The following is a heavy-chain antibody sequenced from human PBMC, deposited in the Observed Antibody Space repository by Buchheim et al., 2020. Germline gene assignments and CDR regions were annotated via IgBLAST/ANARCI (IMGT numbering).Heavy chain of an antibody. D-gene: IGHD1-26*01. V-gene: IGHV1-46*01. J-gene: IGHJ4*02. Sequence: QVQLVQSGAEVKKPGASVKVSCKASGYTFTTYYIHWVRQAPGQGLEWMGMINTSGGSTSCAQNFQGRVTMTRDTSTGTAYMELSSLRSEDTAVYYCARNVGSGLDYWGQGT. CDR3: ARNVGSGLDY. CDR2: INTSGGST. CDR1: GYTFTTYY.